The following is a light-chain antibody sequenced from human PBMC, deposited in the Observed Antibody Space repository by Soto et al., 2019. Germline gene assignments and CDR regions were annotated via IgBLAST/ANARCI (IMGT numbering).Light chain of an antibody. V-gene: IGKV1-33*01. J-gene: IGKJ5*01. CDR1: QDIDNY. Sequence: IQLTQSPSSLSASVGESVTITCRASQDIDNYLNWYQHRPGEAPKLLIYAASYLETGVPARFSGSGSGTDFSFTITSLQPEYSATYYCQQYDTRPTMTFGQGTRLDI. CDR2: AAS. CDR3: QQYDTRPTMT.